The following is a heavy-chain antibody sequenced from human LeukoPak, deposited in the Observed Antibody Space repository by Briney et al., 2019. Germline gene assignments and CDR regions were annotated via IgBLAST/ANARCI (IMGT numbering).Heavy chain of an antibody. CDR2: IYHSGST. J-gene: IGHJ4*02. V-gene: IGHV4-38-2*02. CDR1: GYSISSGYY. D-gene: IGHD3-22*01. CDR3: AMRITMIVDY. Sequence: PSETLSLTCTVSGYSISSGYYWGWIRQPPGKGLEWIGSIYHSGSTYYNPSLKSRVTISVDTSKNQFSLKLSSVTAADTAVYYCAMRITMIVDYWGQGTLVTVSS.